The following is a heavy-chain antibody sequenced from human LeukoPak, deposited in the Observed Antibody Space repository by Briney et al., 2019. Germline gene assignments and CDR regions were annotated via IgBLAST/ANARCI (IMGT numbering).Heavy chain of an antibody. J-gene: IGHJ4*02. Sequence: GGSLRLSCAASGFTFSSFGMNWVRQAPGKGLEWVAFVRYHGSHKYYADSVKGRFTISRDNSKNTLYLQINSLRAEDTAVYYCAKLVGVSSFDYWGQGTLVTVSS. D-gene: IGHD1-26*01. V-gene: IGHV3-30*02. CDR3: AKLVGVSSFDY. CDR1: GFTFSSFG. CDR2: VRYHGSHK.